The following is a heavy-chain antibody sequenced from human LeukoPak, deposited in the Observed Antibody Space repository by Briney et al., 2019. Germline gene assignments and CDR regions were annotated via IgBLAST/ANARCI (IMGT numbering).Heavy chain of an antibody. J-gene: IGHJ6*03. Sequence: GGSVKLSCKASGGTFTSYAISWVRQAPGKGLVWLGGIIPILGTANYAQKFQGRVTISADDSTSTAYMEPSSLRSEDTAVYYCARGHVEQDYGGVDYYYDMDVWGKGTTVTVS. CDR1: GGTFTSYA. CDR2: IIPILGTA. CDR3: ARGHVEQDYGGVDYYYDMDV. V-gene: IGHV1-69*13. D-gene: IGHD4-23*01.